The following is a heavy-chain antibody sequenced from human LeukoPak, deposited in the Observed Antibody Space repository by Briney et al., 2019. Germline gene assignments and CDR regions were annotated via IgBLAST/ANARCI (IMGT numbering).Heavy chain of an antibody. CDR1: GGTFSSYA. CDR3: ARSVSIAARDDAFDI. Sequence: GASVKVSCKASGGTFSSYAISWVRQAPGQGLEWMEGIIPIFGTANYAQKFQGRVTITADESTSTAYMELSSLRSEDTAVYYCARSVSIAARDDAFDIWGQGTMVTVSS. J-gene: IGHJ3*02. D-gene: IGHD6-6*01. CDR2: IIPIFGTA. V-gene: IGHV1-69*13.